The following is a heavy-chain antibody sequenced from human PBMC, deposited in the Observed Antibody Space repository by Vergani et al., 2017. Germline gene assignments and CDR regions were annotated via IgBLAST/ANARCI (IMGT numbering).Heavy chain of an antibody. CDR1: GYSISSGYY. Sequence: QVQLQESGPGLVKPSETLSLTCTVSGYSISSGYYWGWIRQPPGKGLEWIGSIYHSGSTYYNPSLKSRVTISVDTSKNQFSLKLSSVTAADTAVYYCAGRDSYGSGSYYIGYWGQGTLVTVSS. CDR2: IYHSGST. J-gene: IGHJ4*02. D-gene: IGHD3-10*01. V-gene: IGHV4-38-2*02. CDR3: AGRDSYGSGSYYIGY.